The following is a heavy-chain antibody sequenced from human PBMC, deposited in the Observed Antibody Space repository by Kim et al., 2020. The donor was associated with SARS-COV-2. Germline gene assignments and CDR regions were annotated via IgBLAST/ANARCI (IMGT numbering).Heavy chain of an antibody. Sequence: SETLSLTCAVYGGSFSGYYWSWIRQPPGKGLEWIGEINHSGSTNYNPSLKSRVTISVDTSKNQFSLKLSSVTAADTAVYYCARSSNIVVVPAAPGYFDYWGQGTLVTVSS. J-gene: IGHJ4*02. CDR1: GGSFSGYY. CDR3: ARSSNIVVVPAAPGYFDY. D-gene: IGHD2-2*01. CDR2: INHSGST. V-gene: IGHV4-34*01.